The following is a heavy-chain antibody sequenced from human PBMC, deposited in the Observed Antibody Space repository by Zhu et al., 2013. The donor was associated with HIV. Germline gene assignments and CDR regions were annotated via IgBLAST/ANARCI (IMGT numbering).Heavy chain of an antibody. J-gene: IGHJ4*02. CDR3: AMYPSQWHTPSDY. CDR1: GYSISSGYY. Sequence: VQLQQWGAGLLKPSETLSLTCAVSGYSISSGYYWGWIRQPPGKGLEWIGSIYHSGSTYYNPSLKSRVTISVDTSKNQFSLKLSSVTAADTAVYYCAMYPSQWHTPSDYWGQGTLVHRLL. D-gene: IGHD6-19*01. V-gene: IGHV4-38-2*01. CDR2: IYHSGST.